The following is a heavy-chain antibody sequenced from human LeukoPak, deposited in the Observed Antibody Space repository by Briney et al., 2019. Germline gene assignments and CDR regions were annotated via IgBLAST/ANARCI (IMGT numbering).Heavy chain of an antibody. CDR2: IYYSGST. CDR3: ARDEGYGGSFDY. CDR1: GGSISSYY. D-gene: IGHD4-23*01. V-gene: IGHV4-59*01. Sequence: SETLSLTCTVSGGSISSYYWSWIRQPPGKGLEWIEYIYYSGSTNYNPSLKSRVTISVDTSKNQFSLKLSSVTAADTAVYYCARDEGYGGSFDYWGQGTLVTVSS. J-gene: IGHJ4*02.